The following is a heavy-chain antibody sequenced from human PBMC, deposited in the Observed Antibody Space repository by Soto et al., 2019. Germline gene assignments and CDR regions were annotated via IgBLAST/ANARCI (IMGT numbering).Heavy chain of an antibody. CDR2: ISGKNGNT. Sequence: QVHLVQSGGELKKPGASVKVSCKASGYSFSDFGITWVRQAPGQGLEWMGWISGKNGNTNYAQKVQGRVTLTADTSTSTAYMAVRALTSDDTGIYYCARSAYYADTGTFENWGQGTPVTVSS. CDR1: GYSFSDFG. CDR3: ARSAYYADTGTFEN. V-gene: IGHV1-18*04. J-gene: IGHJ4*02. D-gene: IGHD1-26*01.